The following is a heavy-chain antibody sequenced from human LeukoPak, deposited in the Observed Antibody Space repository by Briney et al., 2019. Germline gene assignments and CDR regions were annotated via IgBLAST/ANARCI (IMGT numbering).Heavy chain of an antibody. J-gene: IGHJ6*02. V-gene: IGHV1-69*04. CDR3: AKGCYYYGSGSYCLYGMDV. CDR2: IIPIFGIA. Sequence: SVKVSCKASGGTFSSYAISWVRQAPGQGLEWMGRIIPIFGIANYAQKFQGRVTITADKSTSTAYMELSSLRSEDTAVYYCAKGCYYYGSGSYCLYGMDVWGQGTTVTVSS. CDR1: GGTFSSYA. D-gene: IGHD3-10*01.